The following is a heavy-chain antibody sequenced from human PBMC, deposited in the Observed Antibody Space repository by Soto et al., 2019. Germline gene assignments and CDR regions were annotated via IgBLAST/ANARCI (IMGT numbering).Heavy chain of an antibody. CDR2: IYPGDSDT. J-gene: IGHJ6*02. CDR3: ARSAPVQYEFGSGSYGRDV. CDR1: GYSFTSYW. Sequence: GESLKISCKGSGYSFTSYWIGWVRQMPGKGLEWMGIIYPGDSDTRYSPSFQGQVTISADKSISTAYLQWSSLKASATAMYYCARSAPVQYEFGSGSYGRDVWGQGTTGRVS. D-gene: IGHD3-3*01. V-gene: IGHV5-51*01.